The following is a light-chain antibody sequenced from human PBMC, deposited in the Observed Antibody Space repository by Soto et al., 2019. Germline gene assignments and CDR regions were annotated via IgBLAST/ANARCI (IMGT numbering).Light chain of an antibody. V-gene: IGLV1-44*01. CDR1: ASNLGGNP. Sequence: QSVLTQPPSVSGTPGQKVSISCSGSASNLGGNPVNWYQHLPGAAPKLLIYTNHQRPSGVPDRFSGSKSGSSASLAISGLQSEDEADYYCAAWHDSLNGVLFGGGTKLTVL. J-gene: IGLJ2*01. CDR2: TNH. CDR3: AAWHDSLNGVL.